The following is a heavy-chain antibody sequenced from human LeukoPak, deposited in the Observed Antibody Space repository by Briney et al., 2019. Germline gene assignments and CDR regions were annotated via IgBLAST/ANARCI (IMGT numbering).Heavy chain of an antibody. Sequence: HAGGSLRLSCAASGFTFSSYAMSWVRQAPGKGLEWVSAISGSGGSTYYADSVKGRFTVSRDNSKNTLYLQLNSLRAEDTAVYYCATSSWYPQYSFDYWGQGTLVTVSS. V-gene: IGHV3-23*01. CDR2: ISGSGGST. D-gene: IGHD6-13*01. CDR1: GFTFSSYA. J-gene: IGHJ4*02. CDR3: ATSSWYPQYSFDY.